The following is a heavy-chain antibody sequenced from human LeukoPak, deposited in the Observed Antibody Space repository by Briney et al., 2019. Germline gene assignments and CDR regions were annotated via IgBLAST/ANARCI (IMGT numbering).Heavy chain of an antibody. J-gene: IGHJ4*02. V-gene: IGHV3-11*01. CDR1: GFTFSDYY. CDR2: ISSSGSTI. D-gene: IGHD5-18*01. Sequence: PGGSLGLSCAASGFTFSDYYMSWIRQAPGKGLEWVSYISSSGSTIYYADSVKGRFTISRDNAKNSLYLQMNSLRAEDTAVYYCARDGDSVDTAMVDYWGQGTLVTVSS. CDR3: ARDGDSVDTAMVDY.